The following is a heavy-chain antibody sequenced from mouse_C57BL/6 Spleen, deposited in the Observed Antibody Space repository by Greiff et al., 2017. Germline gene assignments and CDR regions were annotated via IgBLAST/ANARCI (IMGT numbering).Heavy chain of an antibody. CDR3: ARPVYYGSSYDFDY. CDR1: GYTFTDYN. J-gene: IGHJ2*01. Sequence: EVQLQQSGPELVKPGASVKMSCKASGYTFTDYNMHWVKQSHGKSLEWIGYINPNNGGTSYNQKFKGKATLTVNKSSSTAYMELRSLTSEDSAVYYCARPVYYGSSYDFDYWGQGTTLTVSS. D-gene: IGHD1-1*01. V-gene: IGHV1-22*01. CDR2: INPNNGGT.